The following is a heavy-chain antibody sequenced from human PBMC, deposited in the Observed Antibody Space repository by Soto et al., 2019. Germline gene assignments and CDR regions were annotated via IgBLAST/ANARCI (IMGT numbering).Heavy chain of an antibody. V-gene: IGHV1-58*01. Sequence: VKVSCKASGFTFTSSAVQWVRQARGQRLEWIGWIVVGSGNTNYAQKFQERVTITRDMSTSTAYMELSSLRSEDTAVYYCAADAPGITGTTFLGGYGMDVWGQRTTVTVSS. CDR1: GFTFTSSA. CDR3: AADAPGITGTTFLGGYGMDV. CDR2: IVVGSGNT. D-gene: IGHD1-7*01. J-gene: IGHJ6*02.